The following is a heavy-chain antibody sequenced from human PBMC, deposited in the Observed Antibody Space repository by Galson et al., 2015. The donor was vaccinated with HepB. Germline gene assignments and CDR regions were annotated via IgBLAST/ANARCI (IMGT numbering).Heavy chain of an antibody. CDR3: ARDLSSFYYVDSAADF. D-gene: IGHD5-18*01. V-gene: IGHV1-2*02. J-gene: IGHJ4*02. CDR2: IIPKSGDT. Sequence: SVKASCKASGYTFTGYYIHWVRQAPGQGLEWMGWIIPKSGDTNYAQKFQGRVTMTRDTSISTTYMELSSLTSDDTAIYFCARDLSSFYYVDSAADFWGQGTLVTVSS. CDR1: GYTFTGYY.